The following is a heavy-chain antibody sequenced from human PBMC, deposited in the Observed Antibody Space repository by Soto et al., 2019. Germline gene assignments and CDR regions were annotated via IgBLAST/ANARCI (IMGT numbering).Heavy chain of an antibody. V-gene: IGHV2-70*13. D-gene: IGHD6-19*01. Sequence: SGPTLVNPTQTLTLTCSFSGFSLTATGLSVSWIRQPPGKALEWLALIDWFDDKYYFPSLKTRLTISKDTSKNQVVLMMTNMDPVDTATYYCVRMRVMSWHDSSPENLIAYCGQGTLVTVSS. CDR3: VRMRVMSWHDSSPENLIAY. CDR1: GFSLTATGLS. CDR2: IDWFDDK. J-gene: IGHJ4*02.